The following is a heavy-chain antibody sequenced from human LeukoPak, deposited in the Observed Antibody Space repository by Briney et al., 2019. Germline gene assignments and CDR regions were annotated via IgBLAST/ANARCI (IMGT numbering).Heavy chain of an antibody. CDR2: IYGTGVT. CDR1: GGSISHNY. V-gene: IGHV4-4*07. D-gene: IGHD2-8*01. Sequence: SETLSLTCTVSGGSISHNYWTWIRQSAGKGLEWIWRIYGTGVTKYNPSLKSRVTISVDKSKNQFSVTLSSVTAADTAVYYCARTPPYADSYHFDSWGQGLLVTVSS. CDR3: ARTPPYADSYHFDS. J-gene: IGHJ4*02.